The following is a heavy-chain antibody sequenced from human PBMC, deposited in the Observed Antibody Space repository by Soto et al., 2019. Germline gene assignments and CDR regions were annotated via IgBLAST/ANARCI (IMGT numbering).Heavy chain of an antibody. CDR2: ISAYNGNT. Sequence: QVQLVQSGAEVKKSGASVKVSCKASGYTFTSYGISWVRQAPGQGLEWMGWISAYNGNTNYAQQLQGRVTMTTDTSTSKAYMELRSLRSDDTAVYYCARVLVTGISSDDYYYYGIDVWGQGTTVTVSS. J-gene: IGHJ6*02. D-gene: IGHD1-20*01. CDR3: ARVLVTGISSDDYYYYGIDV. CDR1: GYTFTSYG. V-gene: IGHV1-18*01.